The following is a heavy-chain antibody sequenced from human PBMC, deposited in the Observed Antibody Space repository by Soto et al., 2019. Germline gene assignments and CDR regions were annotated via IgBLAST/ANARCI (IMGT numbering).Heavy chain of an antibody. J-gene: IGHJ4*02. V-gene: IGHV3-23*01. CDR1: GITFSSYA. D-gene: IGHD4-17*01. CDR2: ISGSDGTK. CDR3: AKVPMMATVTHYFDY. Sequence: EVQLLESGGGLVQPGGSLRLSCAASGITFSSYAMSWVRQAPGKGLEWVSSISGSDGTKIYADSVKGRFTISRDNPKNTLYLQMNRMRADDTAVYYCAKVPMMATVTHYFDYWGQGSLVTVSS.